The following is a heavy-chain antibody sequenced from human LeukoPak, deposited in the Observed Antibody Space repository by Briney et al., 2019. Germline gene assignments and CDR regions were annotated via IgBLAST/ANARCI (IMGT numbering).Heavy chain of an antibody. Sequence: GGSLRLSCAASGFTFSSYGMHWVRQAPGKGLEWVAVISYDGSNKYYADSVKGRFTISRDNSKNTLYLQMNSLRAEDTAVYYCARASSSSFANWFDPWGQGTLVTVSS. CDR2: ISYDGSNK. CDR3: ARASSSSFANWFDP. CDR1: GFTFSSYG. D-gene: IGHD6-13*01. J-gene: IGHJ5*02. V-gene: IGHV3-30*03.